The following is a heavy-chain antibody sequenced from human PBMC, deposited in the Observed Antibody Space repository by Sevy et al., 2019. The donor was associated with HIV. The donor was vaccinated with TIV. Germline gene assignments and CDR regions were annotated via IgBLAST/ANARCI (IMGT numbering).Heavy chain of an antibody. Sequence: GGSLRLSCAASGFIFNDYNMNWVRQAPGKGLEWVSFIFSSSSWIYYADSVKGRFTISRDNSKNTLYLQMNSLRAEDTAVYYCAKDITIIVGDAFDVWGLGTMVTVSS. V-gene: IGHV3-21*04. D-gene: IGHD3-22*01. CDR3: AKDITIIVGDAFDV. CDR2: IFSSSSWI. CDR1: GFIFNDYN. J-gene: IGHJ3*01.